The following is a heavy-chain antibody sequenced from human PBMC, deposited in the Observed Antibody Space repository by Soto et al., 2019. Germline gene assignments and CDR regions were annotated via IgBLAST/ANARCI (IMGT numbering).Heavy chain of an antibody. V-gene: IGHV1-24*01. CDR3: ATDVAVAGFDY. Sequence: SSVKVSGKFSGYTLAELSMHCGRQAPGKGLEWMGGFDPEDGETIYAQKFQGRVTMTEDTSTDTAYMELSSLRSEDTAVYYCATDVAVAGFDYWGQGTLVTVSS. J-gene: IGHJ4*02. CDR1: GYTLAELS. D-gene: IGHD6-19*01. CDR2: FDPEDGET.